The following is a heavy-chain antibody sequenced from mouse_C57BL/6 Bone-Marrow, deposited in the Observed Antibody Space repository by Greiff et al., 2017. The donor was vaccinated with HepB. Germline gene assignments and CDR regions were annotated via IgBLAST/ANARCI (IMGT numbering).Heavy chain of an antibody. Sequence: VQLQQSGPELVKPGASVKISCKASGYTFTDYYMNWVKQSHGKSLEWIGDINHNNGGTSYNQKFKGKATLTVDKSSSTAYMELRSLTSEDSAVYYCARELLFDYWGQGTLVTVSA. CDR1: GYTFTDYY. D-gene: IGHD1-3*01. V-gene: IGHV1-26*01. CDR2: INHNNGGT. J-gene: IGHJ3*01. CDR3: ARELLFDY.